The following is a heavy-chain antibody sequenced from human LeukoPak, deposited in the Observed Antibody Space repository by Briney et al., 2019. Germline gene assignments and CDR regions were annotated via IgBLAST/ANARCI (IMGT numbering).Heavy chain of an antibody. CDR3: ARGRLFYGSGSNGPQQRAPEAFDI. CDR2: INHSGST. D-gene: IGHD3-10*01. CDR1: GGSFSGYY. Sequence: PSETLSLTCAVYGGSFSGYYWSWIRQPPGKGLEWIGEINHSGSTNYNPSLKSRVTISVDTSKNQFSLKLSSVTAADTAVYYCARGRLFYGSGSNGPQQRAPEAFDIWGQGTMVTVSS. V-gene: IGHV4-34*01. J-gene: IGHJ3*02.